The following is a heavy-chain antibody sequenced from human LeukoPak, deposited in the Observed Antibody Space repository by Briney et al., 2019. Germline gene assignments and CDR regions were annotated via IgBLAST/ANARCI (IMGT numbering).Heavy chain of an antibody. Sequence: SQTLSLTCAVYGGSFSVSYCSWIRQPPGRGLECLGEINHSGSTNYNPSLKSRVTISVDTSKNKFSLKLSSVTAADTAVYYCATPYSSSTAFDIWGQGTMVTVSS. CDR2: INHSGST. J-gene: IGHJ3*02. V-gene: IGHV4-34*01. D-gene: IGHD6-6*01. CDR1: GGSFSVSY. CDR3: ATPYSSSTAFDI.